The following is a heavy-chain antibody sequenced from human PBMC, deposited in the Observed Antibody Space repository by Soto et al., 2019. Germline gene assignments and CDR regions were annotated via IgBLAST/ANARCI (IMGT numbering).Heavy chain of an antibody. D-gene: IGHD2-8*01. CDR1: GGSISSYY. CDR3: ARGGSFEYPPGVDAFDI. CDR2: IYYSGST. J-gene: IGHJ3*02. Sequence: QVQLQESGPGLVKPSETLSLTCTVSGGSISSYYWSWIRQPPGKGLEWIGYIYYSGSTNYNPSLKSRVTISVDTSKNQFSLKLSSVTAADTAVYYCARGGSFEYPPGVDAFDIWGQGTMVTVSS. V-gene: IGHV4-59*01.